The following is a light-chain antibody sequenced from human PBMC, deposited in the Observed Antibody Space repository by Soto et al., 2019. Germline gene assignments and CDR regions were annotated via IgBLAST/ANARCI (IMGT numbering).Light chain of an antibody. CDR3: AAWDDSLSRPV. V-gene: IGLV1-47*01. CDR1: SSNIGSNY. CDR2: RNN. J-gene: IGLJ3*02. Sequence: QSVLTQPPSASGTPGQRVTISCSGSSSNIGSNYVYWYQQLPGTAPKLLIYRNNQRPSGVPDRFSGSKSGTSASLAISGLLSEDEADYYCAAWDDSLSRPVFGGGTKLTVL.